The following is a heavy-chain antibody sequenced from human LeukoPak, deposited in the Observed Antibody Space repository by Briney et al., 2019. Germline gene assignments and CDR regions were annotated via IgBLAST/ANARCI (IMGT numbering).Heavy chain of an antibody. CDR3: ARDMYYDFWSGYVIDY. V-gene: IGHV3-30-3*01. J-gene: IGHJ4*02. Sequence: TGGSLRLSCAASGFTFSSYAMHWVRQAPGKGLEWVAVISYDGSNKYYADSVKGRFTISRDNSKNTLYLQMNSLRAEDTAVYYCARDMYYDFWSGYVIDYWGQGTLVTASS. CDR1: GFTFSSYA. D-gene: IGHD3-3*01. CDR2: ISYDGSNK.